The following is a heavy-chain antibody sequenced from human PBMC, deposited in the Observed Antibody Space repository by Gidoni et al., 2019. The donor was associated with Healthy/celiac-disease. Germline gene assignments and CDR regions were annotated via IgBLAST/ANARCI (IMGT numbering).Heavy chain of an antibody. Sequence: QLQLQESGPGLVKPSETLSLTCTVSGGSISSSSYYWGWIRQPPGKGLEWIGSIYYSGSTYYNPSLKSRVTISVDTSKNQFSLKLSSVTAADTAVYYCARQGEAMVTAWFDPWGQGTLVTVSS. CDR2: IYYSGST. CDR1: GGSISSSSYY. D-gene: IGHD5-18*01. V-gene: IGHV4-39*01. CDR3: ARQGEAMVTAWFDP. J-gene: IGHJ5*02.